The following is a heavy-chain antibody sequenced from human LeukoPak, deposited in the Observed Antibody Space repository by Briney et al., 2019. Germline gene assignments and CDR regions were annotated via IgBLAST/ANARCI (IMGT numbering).Heavy chain of an antibody. CDR3: ARDATRANWFDP. CDR1: GFTFSSYW. CDR2: ISSSSSYI. Sequence: GGSLRLSCAASGFTFSSYWMSWVRQAPGKGLEWVSSISSSSSYIYYADSVKGRFTISRDNAKNSLYLQMNSLRAEDTAVYYCARDATRANWFDPWGQGTLVTVSS. J-gene: IGHJ5*02. V-gene: IGHV3-21*01.